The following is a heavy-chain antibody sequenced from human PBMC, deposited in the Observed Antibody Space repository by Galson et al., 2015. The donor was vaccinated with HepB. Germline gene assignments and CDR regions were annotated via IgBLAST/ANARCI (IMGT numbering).Heavy chain of an antibody. V-gene: IGHV4-39*01. CDR2: ICQSGVT. CDR1: GGPISSRSYY. D-gene: IGHD6-19*01. Sequence: ETVSLTCTLSGGPISSRSYYWVWIRPPPGKGLEWIGSICQSGVTYYKLPLKSRVTIPVDTTKNQFSLKLSSVTAADTAVYYCARWYTSGLYLRRFYYWGQGTLVSGPS. J-gene: IGHJ4*02. CDR3: ARWYTSGLYLRRFYY.